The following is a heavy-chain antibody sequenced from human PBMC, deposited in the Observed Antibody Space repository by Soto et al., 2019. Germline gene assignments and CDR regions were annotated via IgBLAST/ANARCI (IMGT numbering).Heavy chain of an antibody. CDR1: GGSITSSSYY. J-gene: IGHJ4*02. Sequence: SETLSLTCTVSGGSITSSSYYWGWIRQPPGQGLEWIGGICYSGRSYYNPSLKSRVTMSVDTSKNQFSLTLNSVTAADAAVYYCARQRTTVVTQAYFDHWGQGTLVTVSS. CDR2: ICYSGRS. CDR3: ARQRTTVVTQAYFDH. D-gene: IGHD4-17*01. V-gene: IGHV4-39*01.